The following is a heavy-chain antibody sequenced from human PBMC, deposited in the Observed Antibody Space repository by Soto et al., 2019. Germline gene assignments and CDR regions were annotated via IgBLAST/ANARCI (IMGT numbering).Heavy chain of an antibody. D-gene: IGHD1-26*01. Sequence: PSETLSLTCAVYGGSITSYYWSWIRQPPGKGLEWIGEIHHSGKTNYNPSLKSRVLISLDTSKNHFFLSLTSVTDADTAGYYCARWARSSIGGKDFDSWGQGTLVTVSS. J-gene: IGHJ4*02. CDR1: GGSITSYY. V-gene: IGHV4-34*01. CDR3: ARWARSSIGGKDFDS. CDR2: IHHSGKT.